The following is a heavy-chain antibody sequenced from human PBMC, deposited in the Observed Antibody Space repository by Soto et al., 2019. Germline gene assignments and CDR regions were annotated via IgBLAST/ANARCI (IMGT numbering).Heavy chain of an antibody. CDR2: INHSGST. V-gene: IGHV4-34*01. J-gene: IGHJ4*02. Sequence: QVQLQQWGAGLLKPSETLSLTCAVYGGSFSDFYWTWIRQLPGKGLEWIGEINHSGSTNYNPSLKSRVAISVDTSKTQFSLNLRSVTAADTAVYYCGPRGAVADPRGYWGQGTLVTVPS. CDR3: GPRGAVADPRGY. D-gene: IGHD6-19*01. CDR1: GGSFSDFY.